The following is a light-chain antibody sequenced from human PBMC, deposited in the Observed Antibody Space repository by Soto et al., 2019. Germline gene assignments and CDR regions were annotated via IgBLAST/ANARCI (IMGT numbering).Light chain of an antibody. CDR1: EDIATY. Sequence: IQMTQSPSSLAASVGDRVPITCQATEDIATYLNWYQQKPGPAPQLLLYDAANLETGVPSRVRGSGACTHWMFAINHRQREDFATEGSLQYRQCPPRVTFGGGTKV. V-gene: IGKV1-33*01. CDR2: DAA. CDR3: LQYRQCPPRVT. J-gene: IGKJ4*01.